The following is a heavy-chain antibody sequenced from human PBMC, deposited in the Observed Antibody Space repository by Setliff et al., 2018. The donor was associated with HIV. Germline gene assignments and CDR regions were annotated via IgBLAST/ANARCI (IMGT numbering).Heavy chain of an antibody. CDR2: IYTSGST. CDR3: ARHSPSDY. Sequence: SETLSLTCALYGGSFSDYYWSLIRQPPGMGLEWIGRIYTSGSTNYNPSLKSRVTISVDTSKNQFSLKLSSVTAADTAVYYCARHSPSDYWGQGTLVTVSS. V-gene: IGHV4-59*10. CDR1: GGSFSDYY. J-gene: IGHJ4*02.